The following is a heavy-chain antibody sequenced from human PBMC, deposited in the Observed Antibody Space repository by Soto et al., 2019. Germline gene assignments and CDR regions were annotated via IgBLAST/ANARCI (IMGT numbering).Heavy chain of an antibody. D-gene: IGHD2-2*01. CDR2: ISLYSDGT. CDR3: ARVVPGAEAWFGP. Sequence: ASVKVSFKASGYTFSNYGITWVRQAPGQPLEWLGWISLYSDGTNYAQKFQGRVSMTTDTSTTTAYMELRSLRSDDTAVYYCARVVPGAEAWFGPWGQGTLVTVSS. V-gene: IGHV1-18*01. CDR1: GYTFSNYG. J-gene: IGHJ5*02.